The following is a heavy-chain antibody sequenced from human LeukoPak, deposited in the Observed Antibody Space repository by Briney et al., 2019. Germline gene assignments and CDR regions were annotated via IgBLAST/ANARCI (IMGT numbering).Heavy chain of an antibody. D-gene: IGHD6-6*01. V-gene: IGHV3-23*01. CDR1: GFTFSTSA. CDR2: ISGTGVT. J-gene: IGHJ3*02. Sequence: GGSLRLSCAASGFTFSTSAMTWVRQAPGKGLEWVSGISGTGVTDYADSVKGRFTISRDNAKNSLYLQMNSLRAEDTAVYYCARDGLGSSHTDDDAFDIWGQGTMVTVSS. CDR3: ARDGLGSSHTDDDAFDI.